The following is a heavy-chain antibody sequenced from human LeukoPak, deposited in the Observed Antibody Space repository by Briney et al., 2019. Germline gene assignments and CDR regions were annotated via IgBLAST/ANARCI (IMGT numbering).Heavy chain of an antibody. D-gene: IGHD3-22*01. CDR3: ARAHDGSGYYLGY. CDR2: INSGGSST. V-gene: IGHV3-74*01. Sequence: GGSLILSCAASGFTFSSYWMHWARQAPGKGLVWVSRINSGGSSTSYADSVKGRFTISRDNAKNTLYLQMNSLRAEDTAVYYCARAHDGSGYYLGYWGEGTLHTVSS. J-gene: IGHJ4*02. CDR1: GFTFSSYW.